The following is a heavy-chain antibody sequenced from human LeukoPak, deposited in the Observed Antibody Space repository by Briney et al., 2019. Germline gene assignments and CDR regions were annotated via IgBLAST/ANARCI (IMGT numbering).Heavy chain of an antibody. CDR3: ARQTGSGLFILP. V-gene: IGHV4-59*08. J-gene: IGHJ4*02. CDR1: GGSISSYY. D-gene: IGHD3/OR15-3a*01. Sequence: PSETLSLTCTVSGGSISSYYWSWIRQPPGKGLECIGYIHYSGSTNYNPSLKSRVTISVDTSKNQFSLKLSSVTAADTAVYYCARQTGSGLFILPGGQGTLVTVSS. CDR2: IHYSGST.